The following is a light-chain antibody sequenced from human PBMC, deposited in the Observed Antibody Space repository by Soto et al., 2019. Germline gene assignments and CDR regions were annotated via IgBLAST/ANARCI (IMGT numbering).Light chain of an antibody. CDR2: GAS. CDR1: QSVAGN. CDR3: QQYNNWPPWT. Sequence: EIVMTQSPATLSVSPGERATLSCRASQSVAGNLAWYQHKPGQAPRLLIYGASTRATGIPARFSRSGSGTEFTLTLSSMQSEDFAVDYWQQYNNWPPWTFGQGTKVEIK. V-gene: IGKV3-15*01. J-gene: IGKJ1*01.